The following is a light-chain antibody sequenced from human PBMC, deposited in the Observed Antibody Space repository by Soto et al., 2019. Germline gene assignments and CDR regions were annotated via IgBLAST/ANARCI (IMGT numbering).Light chain of an antibody. CDR1: SSNIGSNY. J-gene: IGLJ3*02. CDR3: AVWDDSLSSRV. Sequence: QSVLTQPPSASGTPGQRVTISCSGSSSNIGSNYVYWYQQLPGTAPKLLIYRDNQRPSGVPDRFSGSKSGTSASLAISGLRSEDEAVYYYAVWDDSLSSRVFGGGTKLTVL. V-gene: IGLV1-47*01. CDR2: RDN.